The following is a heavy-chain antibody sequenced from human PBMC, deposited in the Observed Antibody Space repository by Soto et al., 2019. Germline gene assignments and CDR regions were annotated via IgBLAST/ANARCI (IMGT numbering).Heavy chain of an antibody. CDR3: ASPKFRVWRQLDP. CDR1: GGTFSSYA. D-gene: IGHD3-16*01. Sequence: SVKVSCKASGGTFSSYAISWVRQAPGQGLECMGGIIPIFGTANYAQKFQGRVTITADESTSTAYMELSSLRSEDTAVYYCASPKFRVWRQLDPWGQGTLVTVSS. CDR2: IIPIFGTA. V-gene: IGHV1-69*13. J-gene: IGHJ5*02.